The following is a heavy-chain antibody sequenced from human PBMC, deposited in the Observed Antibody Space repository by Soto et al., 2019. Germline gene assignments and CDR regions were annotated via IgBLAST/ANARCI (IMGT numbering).Heavy chain of an antibody. CDR3: ASRTPYSSTAI. Sequence: GGSLRLSCAASGFTFSSHAMHWVRQTPGKGLEWVAVISYDGSVKYYADSVKGRFTISRDNSKNTVYLQMNSLRTEDTAVYYCASRTPYSSTAIWGQGTMVTVSS. D-gene: IGHD2-2*01. J-gene: IGHJ3*02. V-gene: IGHV3-30*04. CDR2: ISYDGSVK. CDR1: GFTFSSHA.